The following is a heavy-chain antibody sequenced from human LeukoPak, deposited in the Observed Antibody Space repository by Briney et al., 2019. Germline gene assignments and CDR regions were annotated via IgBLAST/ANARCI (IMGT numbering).Heavy chain of an antibody. Sequence: GGSLRLSSAASGFTFSTYNMNWVRQAPGKGLEWVSHITSSSTNIYYADSVKGRFTISRDNAKNALSLQMNSLRDEDTAVYHCATSGNYYLKYWGQGTLVTVSS. V-gene: IGHV3-48*02. CDR2: ITSSSTNI. J-gene: IGHJ4*02. CDR1: GFTFSTYN. D-gene: IGHD1-26*01. CDR3: ATSGNYYLKY.